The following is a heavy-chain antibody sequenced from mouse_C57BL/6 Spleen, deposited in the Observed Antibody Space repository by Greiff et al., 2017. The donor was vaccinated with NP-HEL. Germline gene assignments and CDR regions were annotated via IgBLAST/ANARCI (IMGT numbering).Heavy chain of an antibody. CDR1: GYTFTSYW. V-gene: IGHV1-69*01. J-gene: IGHJ2*01. CDR2: IDPSDSYT. Sequence: QVQLQQPGAELVMPGASVKLSCKASGYTFTSYWMHWVKQRPGQGLEWIGEIDPSDSYTNYNQKFKGKSTLTVDKSSSTAYMQLSSLTSEDSAVYYCARSRDYDGSSYDFDYWGQGTTLTVSS. CDR3: ARSRDYDGSSYDFDY. D-gene: IGHD1-1*01.